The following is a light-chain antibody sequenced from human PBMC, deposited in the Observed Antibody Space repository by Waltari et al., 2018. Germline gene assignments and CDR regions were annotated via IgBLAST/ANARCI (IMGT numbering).Light chain of an antibody. Sequence: DIQMTQSPSSVSPSVGDRVTITCRASQDINRWLAWYQQKPGKAPKLLIYAASTLQPWVPSRFSGSGSGTDYTLTINSLQPEDFAIYYCQQADTFPLTFGQGTRLEIK. CDR3: QQADTFPLT. CDR1: QDINRW. J-gene: IGKJ5*01. CDR2: AAS. V-gene: IGKV1D-12*01.